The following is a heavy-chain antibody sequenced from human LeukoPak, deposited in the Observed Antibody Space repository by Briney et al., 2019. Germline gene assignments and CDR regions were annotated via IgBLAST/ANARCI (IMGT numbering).Heavy chain of an antibody. Sequence: GASVKVSCKASGYTFTSYGISWVRQAPGQGLEWMGWISVYNSNTNYAQNLQGRVTMTTDTSTSTAYMELRSLRSDDTAVYYCARDRTGWSLNTYYYYMDVWGKGTTVTVSS. CDR2: ISVYNSNT. CDR1: GYTFTSYG. V-gene: IGHV1-18*01. J-gene: IGHJ6*03. CDR3: ARDRTGWSLNTYYYYMDV. D-gene: IGHD6-19*01.